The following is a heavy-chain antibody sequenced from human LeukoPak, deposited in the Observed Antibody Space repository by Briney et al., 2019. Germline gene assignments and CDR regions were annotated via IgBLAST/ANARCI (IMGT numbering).Heavy chain of an antibody. V-gene: IGHV3-9*01. J-gene: IGHJ6*03. CDR1: GFTFDDYA. Sequence: SLRLSCVTSGFTFDDYAMHWVRQAPGKGLEWVSGISWNSDSMIYADSVKGRFSISRDNAKNTLYLQMNSLRAEDTAVYYCARGGSSYYYYYMDVWGKGTTVTVSS. CDR2: ISWNSDSM. CDR3: ARGGSSYYYYYMDV. D-gene: IGHD6-13*01.